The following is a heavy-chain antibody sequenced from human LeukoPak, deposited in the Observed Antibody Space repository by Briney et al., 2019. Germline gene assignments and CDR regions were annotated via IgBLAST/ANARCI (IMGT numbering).Heavy chain of an antibody. D-gene: IGHD6-13*01. CDR2: ISRSSTTI. CDR1: GFTFSNYS. J-gene: IGHJ4*02. Sequence: GGSLRLSCAASGFTFSNYSMNWVRQAPGKGLEWVSYISRSSTTIYYADSVKGRFAISRDNAKNSLYLQMNSLRAEDTAVYYCATSGYSSSWYFGWGQGTLVTVSS. CDR3: ATSGYSSSWYFG. V-gene: IGHV3-48*01.